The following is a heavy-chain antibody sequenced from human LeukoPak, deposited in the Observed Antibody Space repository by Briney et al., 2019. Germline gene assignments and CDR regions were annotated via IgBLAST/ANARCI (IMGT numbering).Heavy chain of an antibody. Sequence: PSETLSLTCTVSGASITSYYWNWVRQPPGKGLEWIGYFYYSGSDNYNPSLKSRITISVDTSKNQFSLKLSSVTAADTAVYYCVRGYCSGPTCYHFDYWCQGTLVTVSS. CDR1: GASITSYY. J-gene: IGHJ4*02. CDR3: VRGYCSGPTCYHFDY. CDR2: FYYSGSD. V-gene: IGHV4-59*01. D-gene: IGHD2-15*01.